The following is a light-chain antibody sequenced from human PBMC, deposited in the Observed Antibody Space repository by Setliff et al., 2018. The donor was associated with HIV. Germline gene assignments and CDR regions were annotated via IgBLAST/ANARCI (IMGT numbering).Light chain of an antibody. CDR3: SSYTSSSTYV. CDR1: ISDVGSYNL. Sequence: QSVLTQPASVSGSPGQSITISCTGTISDVGSYNLVTWYQQHPGKAPKLMIYDVSKRPSGVSNRFSGSKSGNTASLTISGLQAEDEADYYCSSYTSSSTYVFGTGTKVTVL. CDR2: DVS. J-gene: IGLJ1*01. V-gene: IGLV2-14*02.